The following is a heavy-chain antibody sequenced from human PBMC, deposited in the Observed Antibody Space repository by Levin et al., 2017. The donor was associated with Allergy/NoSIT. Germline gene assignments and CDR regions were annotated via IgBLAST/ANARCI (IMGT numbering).Heavy chain of an antibody. Sequence: SQTLSLTCTVSGGSVRSGSYYWSWIRQPPGKGLEWIGYIYYSGSTNYNPSLKSRVTISVDTSKNQFSLKLSSVTAADTAVYYCASSRALYSSGWYSWGWVASWGQGTLVTVSS. D-gene: IGHD6-19*01. V-gene: IGHV4-61*01. J-gene: IGHJ5*01. CDR2: IYYSGST. CDR3: ASSRALYSSGWYSWGWVAS. CDR1: GGSVRSGSYY.